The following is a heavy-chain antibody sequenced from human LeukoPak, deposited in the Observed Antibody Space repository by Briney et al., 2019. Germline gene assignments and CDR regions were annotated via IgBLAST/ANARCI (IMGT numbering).Heavy chain of an antibody. V-gene: IGHV3-23*01. J-gene: IGHJ5*01. D-gene: IGHD2-21*01. Sequence: GGSLRLSCVASGFSFGNYAMSWVRQAPGKGLQWVSQISGTGGATWYAGFARDRFTISRDNSKKTLYLQMSGLRVEDTAMYYCVKDPRDTYGTNWFVSWGQGTLLIVYS. CDR3: VKDPRDTYGTNWFVS. CDR2: ISGTGGAT. CDR1: GFSFGNYA.